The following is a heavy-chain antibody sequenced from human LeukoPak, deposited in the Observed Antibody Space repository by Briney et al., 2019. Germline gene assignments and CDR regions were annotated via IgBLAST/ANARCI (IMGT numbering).Heavy chain of an antibody. V-gene: IGHV3-30*18. D-gene: IGHD3-10*01. Sequence: GRSLRLSCAASRFTFSSYGMHWVRQAPGKGLEWVAVISYDGSNKYYADSVKGRFTISRDNSKNTLYLQMNSLRAEDTAVYYCAKGGYGSGRKRYYFDYWGQGTLVTVSS. CDR2: ISYDGSNK. CDR3: AKGGYGSGRKRYYFDY. CDR1: RFTFSSYG. J-gene: IGHJ4*02.